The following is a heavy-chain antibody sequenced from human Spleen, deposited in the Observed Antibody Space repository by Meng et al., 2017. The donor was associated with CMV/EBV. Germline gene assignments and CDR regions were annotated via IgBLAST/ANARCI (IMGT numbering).Heavy chain of an antibody. Sequence: AQLVQSGAGVKTPGASVKVSCKASGYSFTTYAMHWVRQAPGQRLEWMGWINAGNGNTKYSEKFQSRVTITRDTAASTAYMELSSLRSEDTAVYYCARTGCSSSSCYDYWGQGTLVTVSS. CDR2: INAGNGNT. V-gene: IGHV1-3*01. J-gene: IGHJ4*02. D-gene: IGHD2-2*01. CDR1: GYSFTTYA. CDR3: ARTGCSSSSCYDY.